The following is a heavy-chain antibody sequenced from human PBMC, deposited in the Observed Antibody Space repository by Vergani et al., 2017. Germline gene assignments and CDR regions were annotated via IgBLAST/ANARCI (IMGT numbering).Heavy chain of an antibody. Sequence: EVQLVESGGGLVQPGGSLRLSCAASGFTVSSNYMSWVRQAPGKGLEWVSVIYSGGSTYYADSVKGRFTISRDNSKNTLYLQMNSLRAEDTAVYYCAKSYRNDYVWGSYRYNPPGYFDYWGQGTLVTVSS. CDR3: AKSYRNDYVWGSYRYNPPGYFDY. CDR2: IYSGGST. J-gene: IGHJ4*02. CDR1: GFTVSSNY. D-gene: IGHD3-16*02. V-gene: IGHV3-66*01.